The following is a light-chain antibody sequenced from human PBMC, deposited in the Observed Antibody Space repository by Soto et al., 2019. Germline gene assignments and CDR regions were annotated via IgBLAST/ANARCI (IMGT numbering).Light chain of an antibody. Sequence: EIVLTQSPGTLSLSPGERATLSCRASHVVSSSYLAWYQHKPGQAPRLLIYDTSARATGVPARFSGSRSGTEFTLTINSLQSEDFAVYYCQRYNNWPLTFGGGTKVDIK. CDR3: QRYNNWPLT. CDR1: HVVSSSY. V-gene: IGKV3-15*01. J-gene: IGKJ4*01. CDR2: DTS.